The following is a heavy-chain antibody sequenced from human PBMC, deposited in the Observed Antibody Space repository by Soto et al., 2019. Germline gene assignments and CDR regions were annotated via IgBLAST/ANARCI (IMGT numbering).Heavy chain of an antibody. J-gene: IGHJ3*02. D-gene: IGHD6-19*01. CDR3: ARSREQWLVDAFDI. CDR1: GGSISSYY. CDR2: VNPTGTT. V-gene: IGHV4-4*07. Sequence: LSETLSLTCTVSGGSISSYYWSWIRQPAGKGLEWIGEVNPTGTTKYNPSLKSRVTMSLDTSKKQFSLNLNSMTAADTALYYCARSREQWLVDAFDIWGQGTMVTVSS.